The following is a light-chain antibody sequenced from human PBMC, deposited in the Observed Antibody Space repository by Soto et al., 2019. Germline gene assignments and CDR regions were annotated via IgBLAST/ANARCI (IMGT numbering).Light chain of an antibody. Sequence: QSVLTQPPSASGSPGQSVTISCTGTSSDVGGYNYVSWYQQHPGQAPKLMIYEVYKRPSGVPDCFSGSKSGNTASLTVSGLQAEDEADYYCNSYAGSNIVFGTGTKVTVL. J-gene: IGLJ1*01. CDR1: SSDVGGYNY. V-gene: IGLV2-8*01. CDR3: NSYAGSNIV. CDR2: EVY.